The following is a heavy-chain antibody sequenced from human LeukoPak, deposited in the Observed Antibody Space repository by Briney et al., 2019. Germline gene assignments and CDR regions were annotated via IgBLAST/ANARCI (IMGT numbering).Heavy chain of an antibody. D-gene: IGHD3-3*01. J-gene: IGHJ4*02. CDR1: GGSISSHY. CDR3: ARAGIFAVGLGFDY. CDR2: IYYSGST. V-gene: IGHV4-59*11. Sequence: SETLSLICTVSGGSISSHYWSWIRQPPGKGLEWIGYIYYSGSTNYNPSLKSRVTISVDTSKNQFSLKLSSVTAADTAVYYCARAGIFAVGLGFDYWGQGTLVTVSS.